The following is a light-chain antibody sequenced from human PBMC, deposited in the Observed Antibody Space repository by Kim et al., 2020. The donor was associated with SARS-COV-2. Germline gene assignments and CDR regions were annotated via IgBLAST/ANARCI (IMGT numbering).Light chain of an antibody. Sequence: EIVLTQSPGTLSLSPGERATLSCRASQSVSSTYLAWYQQKPGQAPRLLIYGASSRGTGIPDRFSGSGSGTDFTLTISRLEPEDSAVYYCQQYGSIPWTFGQGTKVDFK. CDR2: GAS. CDR1: QSVSSTY. CDR3: QQYGSIPWT. J-gene: IGKJ1*01. V-gene: IGKV3-20*01.